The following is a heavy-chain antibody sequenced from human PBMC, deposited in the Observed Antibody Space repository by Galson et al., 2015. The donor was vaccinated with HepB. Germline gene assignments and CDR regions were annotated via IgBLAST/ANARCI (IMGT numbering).Heavy chain of an antibody. CDR2: ISSSSSYI. V-gene: IGHV3-21*01. Sequence: SLRLSCAASGFTFSSYSINWVRQAPGKGLEWVSSISSSSSYIYYADSVKGRFTISRDNAKNSLYLQMNSLRAEDTAVYYCARVPLDIVVVPAAPNWYFDLWGRGTLVTVSS. CDR1: GFTFSSYS. CDR3: ARVPLDIVVVPAAPNWYFDL. J-gene: IGHJ2*01. D-gene: IGHD2-2*01.